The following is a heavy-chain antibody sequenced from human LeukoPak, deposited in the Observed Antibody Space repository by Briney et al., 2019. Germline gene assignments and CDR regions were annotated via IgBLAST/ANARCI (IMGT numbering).Heavy chain of an antibody. V-gene: IGHV3-48*01. CDR1: GFTFSSYS. CDR3: AKDSPDVYGSGWNYFDY. Sequence: PGGSLRLSCAASGFTFSSYSMNWVRQAPGKGLEWVSYISSSSSTIYYADSVKGRFTISRDNSKNTLYLQMNSLRAEDTAVYYCAKDSPDVYGSGWNYFDYWGQGTLVTVSS. CDR2: ISSSSSTI. J-gene: IGHJ4*02. D-gene: IGHD6-19*01.